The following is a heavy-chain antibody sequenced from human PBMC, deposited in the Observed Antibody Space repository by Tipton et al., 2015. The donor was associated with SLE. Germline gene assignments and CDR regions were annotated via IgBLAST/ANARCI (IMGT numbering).Heavy chain of an antibody. Sequence: GSLRLSCAASGFTFSDYYMSWIRQAPGKGLEWVSYISSSGSTIYYADSVKGRFTISRDNAKNSLYLQMSSLRAEDTAVYYCARREEYYYDSSGYYSDWGQGTLVTVSS. CDR1: GFTFSDYY. V-gene: IGHV3-11*01. D-gene: IGHD3-22*01. J-gene: IGHJ4*02. CDR3: ARREEYYYDSSGYYSD. CDR2: ISSSGSTI.